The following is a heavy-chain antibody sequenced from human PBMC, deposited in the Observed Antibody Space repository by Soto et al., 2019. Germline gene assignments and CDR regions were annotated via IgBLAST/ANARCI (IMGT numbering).Heavy chain of an antibody. D-gene: IGHD6-19*01. V-gene: IGHV3-23*01. CDR2: ISGSGGST. J-gene: IGHJ4*02. CDR1: GFTFSSYA. Sequence: VQLLESGGGLVQPGGSPRLSCAASGFTFSSYAMSWVRQAPGKGLEWVSAISGSGGSTYYADSVKGRFTISRDNSKNTLYLQMNSLRAEDTAVYYCAKLVAVAGNLDYWGQGTLVTVSS. CDR3: AKLVAVAGNLDY.